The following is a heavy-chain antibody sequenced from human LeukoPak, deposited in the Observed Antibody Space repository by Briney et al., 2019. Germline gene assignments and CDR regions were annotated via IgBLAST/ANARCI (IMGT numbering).Heavy chain of an antibody. CDR3: ARDHSITWYGWFDP. CDR2: ISYDGSNK. CDR1: GFTFSSYA. J-gene: IGHJ5*02. V-gene: IGHV3-30-3*01. D-gene: IGHD6-13*01. Sequence: SLTFSCAASGFTFSSYAMHWVRQAPGKGLEWVAVISYDGSNKYYADSVKVRFTISRDNSKNTLYLQMNSLRAEDTAVYYCARDHSITWYGWFDPWGQPTMVADSS.